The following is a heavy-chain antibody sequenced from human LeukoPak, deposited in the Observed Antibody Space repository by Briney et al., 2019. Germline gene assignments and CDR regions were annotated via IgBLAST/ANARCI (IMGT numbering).Heavy chain of an antibody. Sequence: SETLSLTCTVSGGSISSSSYYWGWIRQPPGKGLEWIGSIYYSGSTYYNPSLKSRVTISVDTSKNQFSLKLSSVTAADTAVYYCARGLLWFGESGLNWFDPWGQGTLVTVSS. D-gene: IGHD3-10*01. V-gene: IGHV4-39*07. CDR3: ARGLLWFGESGLNWFDP. J-gene: IGHJ5*02. CDR2: IYYSGST. CDR1: GGSISSSSYY.